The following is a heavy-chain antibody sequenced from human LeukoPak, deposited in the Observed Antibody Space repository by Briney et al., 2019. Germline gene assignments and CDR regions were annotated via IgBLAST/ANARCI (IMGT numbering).Heavy chain of an antibody. CDR3: ARWGFGPLDY. J-gene: IGHJ4*02. V-gene: IGHV4-59*01. CDR2: IYYSGST. CDR1: AGSINSYY. D-gene: IGHD3-10*01. Sequence: SSETLSLTCPVSGGTVSAGSINSYYWSWIRHPPGKGLEWIGYIYYSGSTNYNPSLKSRVTISVDTSKNQFSLKVSSVTAADTAVYYCARWGFGPLDYWGQGTLVTVSS.